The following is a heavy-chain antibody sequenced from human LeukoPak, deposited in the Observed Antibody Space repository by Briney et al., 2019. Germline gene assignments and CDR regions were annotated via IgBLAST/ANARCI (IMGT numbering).Heavy chain of an antibody. Sequence: GASVKVSCKASGGTFSSYAISWVRQAPGQGLEWMGGIIPIFGTANYAQKFQGRVTITTDESTSTAYMELSSLRSEDTAVYYCARDPMYYYEPYYYYYYKDVWGKGTTVTVSS. CDR3: ARDPMYYYEPYYYYYYKDV. CDR2: IIPIFGTA. J-gene: IGHJ6*03. D-gene: IGHD3-10*01. CDR1: GGTFSSYA. V-gene: IGHV1-69*05.